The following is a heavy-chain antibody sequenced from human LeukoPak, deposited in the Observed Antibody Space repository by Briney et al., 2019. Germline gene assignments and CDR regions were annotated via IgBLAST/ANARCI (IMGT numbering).Heavy chain of an antibody. CDR3: ARDLGLSLYYFDY. Sequence: GGSLRLSCAASGFTFSSYGMHWVRQAPGKGLEWVAVIWYDGSNKYYADSVKGRFTISRDNSKSTLYLQMNSLRAEDTAVYYCARDLGLSLYYFDYWGQGTLVTVSS. D-gene: IGHD3/OR15-3a*01. J-gene: IGHJ4*02. CDR1: GFTFSSYG. V-gene: IGHV3-33*01. CDR2: IWYDGSNK.